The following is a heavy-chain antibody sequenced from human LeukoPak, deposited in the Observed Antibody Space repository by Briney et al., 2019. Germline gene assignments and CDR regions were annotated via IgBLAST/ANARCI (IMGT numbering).Heavy chain of an antibody. CDR3: ARDPYSGNYGAYYYYYMDV. V-gene: IGHV5-51*01. CDR2: IYPGDSDT. J-gene: IGHJ6*03. CDR1: GYSFTSYW. Sequence: GESLKISCKGSGYSFTSYWIGWVRQMPGKGLEWMGIIYPGDSDTRYSPSFQGQVTISADKSISTAYLQWSSLKASDTAMYYCARDPYSGNYGAYYYYYMDVWGKGTTVTISS. D-gene: IGHD1-26*01.